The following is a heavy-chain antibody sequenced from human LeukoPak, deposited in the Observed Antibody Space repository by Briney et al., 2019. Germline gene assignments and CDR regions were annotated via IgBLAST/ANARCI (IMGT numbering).Heavy chain of an antibody. CDR1: GYTFTSYG. CDR3: ARSETIRWPMDV. Sequence: ASVKVSCKASGYTFTSYGISWVRQAPGQGLGWMGWISAYNGNTNYAQKLQGRVTMTTDTSTSTAYMELRSLRSDDTAVYYCARSETIRWPMDVWGQGTTVTASS. D-gene: IGHD4-23*01. J-gene: IGHJ6*02. CDR2: ISAYNGNT. V-gene: IGHV1-18*01.